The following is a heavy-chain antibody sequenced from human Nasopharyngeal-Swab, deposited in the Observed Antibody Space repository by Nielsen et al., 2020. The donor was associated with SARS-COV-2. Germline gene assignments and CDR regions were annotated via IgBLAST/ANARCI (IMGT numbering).Heavy chain of an antibody. D-gene: IGHD2-2*01. Sequence: GESLKISCAASGFTFSSYWMSWVRQAPGKGLEWVANIKQDGSEKYYVDSVEGRFTISRDNAKNSLYLQMNSLRAEDTAVYYCAREYCSSTSCYGDWFDPWGQGILVTVSS. CDR2: IKQDGSEK. V-gene: IGHV3-7*01. J-gene: IGHJ5*02. CDR1: GFTFSSYW. CDR3: AREYCSSTSCYGDWFDP.